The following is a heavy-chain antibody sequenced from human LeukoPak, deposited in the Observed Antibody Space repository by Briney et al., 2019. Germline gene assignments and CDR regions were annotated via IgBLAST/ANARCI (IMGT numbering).Heavy chain of an antibody. D-gene: IGHD3-10*01. CDR1: GFTFSRYW. V-gene: IGHV3-7*02. J-gene: IGHJ4*02. Sequence: PVGSLILSCVGSGFTFSRYWMAWVRQAPGKGLEWVANIKRDGIEKYHVDSVKGRFSISRDNSKNSLYLQMNSLRAEDTAVYYCARAAGMVRGVINYWGQGTLVTVSS. CDR3: ARAAGMVRGVINY. CDR2: IKRDGIEK.